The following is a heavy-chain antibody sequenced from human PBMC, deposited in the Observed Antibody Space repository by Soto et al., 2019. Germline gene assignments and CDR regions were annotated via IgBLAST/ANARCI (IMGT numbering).Heavy chain of an antibody. CDR1: GFTFSSYG. V-gene: IGHV3-30*03. Sequence: QVQLVESGGGVVQPGRSLRLSCAASGFTFSSYGMHWVRQAPGKGLEWVAVISYDGSNKYYADSVKGRFTISRDNSKNTLYLQMNSLRAEATAVYYCRGANGGMLGIWGQGTMVTVSS. D-gene: IGHD2-8*01. CDR3: RGANGGMLGI. J-gene: IGHJ3*02. CDR2: ISYDGSNK.